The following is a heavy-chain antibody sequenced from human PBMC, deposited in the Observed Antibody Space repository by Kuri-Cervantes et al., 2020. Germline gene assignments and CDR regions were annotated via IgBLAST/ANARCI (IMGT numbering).Heavy chain of an antibody. CDR2: MNRSGST. J-gene: IGHJ3*02. CDR1: GGSFSGYY. CDR3: ARGNWLFDAFDI. D-gene: IGHD3-9*01. Sequence: SETLSLTCAVCGGSFSGYYWTWVRQPPGKGLEWIGEMNRSGSTNYNPSLKSRVTISVETSKNQFSLNLSSVTAADTAVYYCARGNWLFDAFDIWGQGTMVTVSS. V-gene: IGHV4-34*01.